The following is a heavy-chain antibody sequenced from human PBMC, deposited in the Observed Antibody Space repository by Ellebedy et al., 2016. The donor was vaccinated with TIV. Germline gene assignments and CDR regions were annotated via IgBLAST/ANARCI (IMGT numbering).Heavy chain of an antibody. J-gene: IGHJ5*02. Sequence: GESLKISCAGSGFNFGDYSMNWVRQAPGKGLEWISYINAGGERIYYADSVKGRFTISRDNARNILYLHMNSLRDEDTAGYYCASRAASWYSDNNWFDPWGQGSPVTVSS. D-gene: IGHD6-13*01. CDR3: ASRAASWYSDNNWFDP. CDR2: INAGGERI. CDR1: GFNFGDYS. V-gene: IGHV3-48*02.